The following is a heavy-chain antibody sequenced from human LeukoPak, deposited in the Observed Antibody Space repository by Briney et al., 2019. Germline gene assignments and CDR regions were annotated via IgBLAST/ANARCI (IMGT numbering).Heavy chain of an antibody. CDR2: ISGSGGST. V-gene: IGHV3-23*01. J-gene: IGHJ5*02. Sequence: GGSLRLSCAASGFTFSSYAMSWVRQAPGKGLEWVSAISGSGGSTYYADSVKGRFTISRDNSKNTLYLQMNSLRAEDTAVYYCAKDGGIAVAGGWFDPWGQGTLVTVSS. CDR1: GFTFSSYA. CDR3: AKDGGIAVAGGWFDP. D-gene: IGHD6-19*01.